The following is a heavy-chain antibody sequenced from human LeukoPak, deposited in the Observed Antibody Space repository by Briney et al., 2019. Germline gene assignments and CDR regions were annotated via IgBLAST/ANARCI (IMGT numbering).Heavy chain of an antibody. CDR3: ARDLELVYYDSSGYDY. CDR2: INSDGSTI. Sequence: VGSPRLSCAASGFTFSAYWMHRVRQAPGKGLVWVSRINSDGSTINYADYVKGRFTISRDNAKNTLYLQMNILRAEDTAVYYCARDLELVYYDSSGYDYWGRGTQAIVSS. CDR1: GFTFSAYW. J-gene: IGHJ4*02. V-gene: IGHV3-74*01. D-gene: IGHD3-22*01.